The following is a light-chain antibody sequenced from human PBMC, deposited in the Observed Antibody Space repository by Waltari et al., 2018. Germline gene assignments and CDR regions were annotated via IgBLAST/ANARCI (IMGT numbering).Light chain of an antibody. V-gene: IGKV2-30*01. Sequence: DVVMTQSPLSLPVTLGQPASISCRSSQSLVDSDGKTYLSWFQQRPGQSPRRLIYKVSNRDSGVPDRFSGSGSGTDFTLKISRVEADDIAIYYCMQGTHWPRSFGQGTKVEIE. CDR3: MQGTHWPRS. J-gene: IGKJ1*01. CDR1: QSLVDSDGKTY. CDR2: KVS.